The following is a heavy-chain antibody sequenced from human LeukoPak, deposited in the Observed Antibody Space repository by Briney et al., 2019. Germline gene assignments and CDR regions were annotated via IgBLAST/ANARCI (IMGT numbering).Heavy chain of an antibody. CDR1: GFTFSSYS. Sequence: GGSLRLSCAASGFTFSSYSMNWVRQAPGKGLEWVSSISSSSSYIYYADSVKGRFTISRDNAKNSLYLQMNSLRAEDTAVYYCARDTSGYRRGSFDYWGQGTLVTVSS. V-gene: IGHV3-21*01. CDR2: ISSSSSYI. D-gene: IGHD3-22*01. J-gene: IGHJ4*02. CDR3: ARDTSGYRRGSFDY.